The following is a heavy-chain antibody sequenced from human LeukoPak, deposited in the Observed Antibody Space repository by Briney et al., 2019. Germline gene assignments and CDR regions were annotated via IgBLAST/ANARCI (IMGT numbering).Heavy chain of an antibody. J-gene: IGHJ5*02. Sequence: GGSLRLSCAASGFIFNNYGLIWVRQAPGKGLEWVSAISNDGGGTNYADFVKGRFTISRDNSKNTLFLQMNSLRAEDTALYYCAKAGSGYFVDLWGQGTLVTVSS. CDR2: ISNDGGGT. D-gene: IGHD3-22*01. V-gene: IGHV3-23*01. CDR3: AKAGSGYFVDL. CDR1: GFIFNNYG.